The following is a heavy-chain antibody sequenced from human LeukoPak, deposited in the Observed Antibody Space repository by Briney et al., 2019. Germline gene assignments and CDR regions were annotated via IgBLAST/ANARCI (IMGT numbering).Heavy chain of an antibody. CDR2: IYYSGST. J-gene: IGHJ4*02. CDR1: GGSISSSSYY. V-gene: IGHV4-39*07. D-gene: IGHD3-10*01. CDR3: ARGRLRGRFDY. Sequence: KPSETLSLTCTVSGGSISSSSYYWGWIRQPPGKGLEWIGSIYYSGSTYYNPSLKSRVTISVDTSKNQFSLKLSSVTAADTAVYYCARGRLRGRFDYWGQGTLVTVSS.